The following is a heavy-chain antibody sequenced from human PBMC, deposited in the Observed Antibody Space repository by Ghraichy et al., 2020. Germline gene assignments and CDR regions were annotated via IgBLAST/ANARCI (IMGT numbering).Heavy chain of an antibody. Sequence: GGSLRLSCAASGFTFSSYSMNWVRQAPGKGLEWVSSISSSSSYIYYADSVKGRFTISRDNAKNSLSLQMNSLRAEDTAVYYCAKMWPYSSSSRADYYYYMDVWGKGTTVTVSS. CDR3: AKMWPYSSSSRADYYYYMDV. CDR2: ISSSSSYI. CDR1: GFTFSSYS. J-gene: IGHJ6*03. D-gene: IGHD6-6*01. V-gene: IGHV3-21*01.